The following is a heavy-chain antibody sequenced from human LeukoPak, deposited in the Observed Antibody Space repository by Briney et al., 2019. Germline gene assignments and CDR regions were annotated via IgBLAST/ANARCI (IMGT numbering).Heavy chain of an antibody. CDR3: ARDYAVRGVIHDY. CDR1: GFTFSNHA. J-gene: IGHJ4*02. D-gene: IGHD3-10*01. CDR2: ISSSSSYI. Sequence: GGSQRLSCVASGFTFSNHAMTWVRQAPGKGLEWVSSISSSSSYIYYADSVKGRFTISRDNAKNSLYLQMNSLRAEDTAVYYCARDYAVRGVIHDYWGQGTLVTVSS. V-gene: IGHV3-21*01.